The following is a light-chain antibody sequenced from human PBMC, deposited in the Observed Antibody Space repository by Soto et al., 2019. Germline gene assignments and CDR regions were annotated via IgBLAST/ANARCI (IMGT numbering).Light chain of an antibody. CDR1: QSVSSSY. J-gene: IGKJ1*01. CDR3: QQYGSSPPT. CDR2: GAS. Sequence: EIVLTQSPGTLSLSPGERVTFSCRASQSVSSSYLAWYQQKPGQAPSLLIHGASSRATGIPDRFSGSGSGTDFTLTISRLEPEDFAVYYCQQYGSSPPTFGRGTKVAIK. V-gene: IGKV3-20*01.